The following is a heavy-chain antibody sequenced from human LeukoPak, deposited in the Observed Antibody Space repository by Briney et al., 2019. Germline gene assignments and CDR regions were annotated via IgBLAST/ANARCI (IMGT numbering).Heavy chain of an antibody. CDR3: ARAPVAASYYFDY. J-gene: IGHJ4*02. CDR2: IWSDGSNK. V-gene: IGHV3-33*01. Sequence: GRSLRLSCAASGFTLTGYGMHWVRQAPGKGLEWVAVIWSDGSNKYYADSVKGRFAISRDNSKNTLYLQINTLRVEDTAVYYCARAPVAASYYFDYWGQGTLVTVSS. CDR1: GFTLTGYG. D-gene: IGHD6-19*01.